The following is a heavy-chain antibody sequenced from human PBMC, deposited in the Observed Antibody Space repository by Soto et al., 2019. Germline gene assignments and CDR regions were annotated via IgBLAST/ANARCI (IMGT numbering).Heavy chain of an antibody. D-gene: IGHD3-9*01. V-gene: IGHV3-33*01. Sequence: VAVIWYDGSNKYYADSVKGRFTISRDNSKNTLYLQMNSLRAEDTAVYYCARDPLDWLHYYYYGMDVWGQGTTVTVSS. CDR3: ARDPLDWLHYYYYGMDV. J-gene: IGHJ6*02. CDR2: IWYDGSNK.